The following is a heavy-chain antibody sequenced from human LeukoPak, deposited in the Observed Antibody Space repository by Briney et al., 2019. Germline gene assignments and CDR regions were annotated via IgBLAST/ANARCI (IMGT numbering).Heavy chain of an antibody. J-gene: IGHJ4*02. CDR3: ARGRFLLAY. V-gene: IGHV4-39*07. CDR2: ISYSGST. Sequence: PWETLSLTCTVSGGSISSSNYFWGWIRQPPGKGREWIGSISYSGSTYYNPSLKSRVTISVDTSKNQFSLKLSSVTAADTAVYYCARGRFLLAYWGRGTLVTVSS. CDR1: GGSISSSNYF. D-gene: IGHD3-3*02.